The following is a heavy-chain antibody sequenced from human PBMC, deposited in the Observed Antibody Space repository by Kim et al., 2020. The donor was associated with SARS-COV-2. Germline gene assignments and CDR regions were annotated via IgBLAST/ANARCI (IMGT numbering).Heavy chain of an antibody. CDR2: ISYDGSNK. CDR1: GSTFSSYG. V-gene: IGHV3-30*18. CDR3: AKEGLGLYGDLNVDY. Sequence: GGSLRLSCAASGSTFSSYGMHWVRQAPGKGLEWVAVISYDGSNKYYADSVKGRFTISRDNSKNTLYLQMNSLRAEDTAVYYCAKEGLGLYGDLNVDYWGQGTLVTVSS. D-gene: IGHD4-17*01. J-gene: IGHJ4*02.